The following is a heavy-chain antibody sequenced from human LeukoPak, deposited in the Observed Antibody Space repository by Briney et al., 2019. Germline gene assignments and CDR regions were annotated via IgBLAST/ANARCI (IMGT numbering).Heavy chain of an antibody. CDR3: ARDPTPYYYDSSGYYYYYGMDV. CDR1: GGSISSYY. J-gene: IGHJ6*02. D-gene: IGHD3-22*01. Sequence: SETLSLTCTVSGGSISSYYWTWIRQPAGKGLEWIGRINTSGSTKYNASLKSQVTMSVDTSKNQFSLNLSSVTAADTAVYYCARDPTPYYYDSSGYYYYYGMDVWGQGTTVTVSS. V-gene: IGHV4-4*07. CDR2: INTSGST.